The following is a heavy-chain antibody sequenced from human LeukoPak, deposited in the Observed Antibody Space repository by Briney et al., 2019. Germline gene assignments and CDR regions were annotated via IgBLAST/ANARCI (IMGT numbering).Heavy chain of an antibody. J-gene: IGHJ6*03. Sequence: PGGSLRLXCAASGITLSSYWMGWVRRAPGKGLEWVANIKEDGIEKYYVDSVKGRFTISRDNAKNSLYLQMNSLRVGDTAVYYCARELNYYQYMDVWGKGTTVTVSS. V-gene: IGHV3-7*01. CDR1: GITLSSYW. CDR2: IKEDGIEK. CDR3: ARELNYYQYMDV.